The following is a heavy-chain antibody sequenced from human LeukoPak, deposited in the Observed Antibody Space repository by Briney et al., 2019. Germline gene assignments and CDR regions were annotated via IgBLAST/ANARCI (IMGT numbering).Heavy chain of an antibody. CDR1: GGSFSDYY. Sequence: PSETLSLTCAVYGGSFSDYYWSWIRQPPGKGLEWIGEINPSGTTNYSPSLKSRVTISVDRSKNQFSLKLSSVTAADTAVYYCARALYYYDSSGSPTGYYYYYMDVWGKGTTVTVSS. D-gene: IGHD3-22*01. V-gene: IGHV4-34*01. CDR2: INPSGTT. CDR3: ARALYYYDSSGSPTGYYYYYMDV. J-gene: IGHJ6*03.